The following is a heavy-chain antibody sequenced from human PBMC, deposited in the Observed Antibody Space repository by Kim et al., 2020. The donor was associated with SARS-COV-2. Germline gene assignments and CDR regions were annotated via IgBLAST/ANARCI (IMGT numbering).Heavy chain of an antibody. V-gene: IGHV4-31*03. J-gene: IGHJ4*02. CDR1: GGSISSGGYY. D-gene: IGHD3-3*01. CDR2: IYYSGST. CDR3: ARALILITIFGVVGPFDY. Sequence: SETLSLTCTVSGGSISSGGYYWSWIRQHPGKGREWIGYIYYSGSTYYNPSLKSRVTISVDTSKNQFSLKLSSVTAADTAVYYCARALILITIFGVVGPFDYWGQGTLVTVSS.